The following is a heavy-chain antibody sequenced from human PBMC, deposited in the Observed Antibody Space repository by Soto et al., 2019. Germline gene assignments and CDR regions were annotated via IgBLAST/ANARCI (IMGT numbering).Heavy chain of an antibody. V-gene: IGHV4-4*07. Sequence: PSETLSLTCTVSGGSISSYYWSWIRQPAGKGLEWIGRIYTSGSTNYNPSLKSRVTMSLDTSKNQFSLKLTSVTAADTALYYCARVLTGGYPYYYYYYGMDVWGQGTTVTVSS. CDR3: ARVLTGGYPYYYYYYGMDV. CDR1: GGSISSYY. D-gene: IGHD3-9*01. CDR2: IYTSGST. J-gene: IGHJ6*02.